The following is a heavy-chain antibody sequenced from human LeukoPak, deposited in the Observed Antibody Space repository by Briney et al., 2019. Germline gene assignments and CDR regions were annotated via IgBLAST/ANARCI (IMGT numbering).Heavy chain of an antibody. CDR2: GST. CDR3: ARHGRDGYNYGPVVYY. J-gene: IGHJ4*02. V-gene: IGHV4-39*01. Sequence: GSTYYNPSLKSRVTLSVDTPKNQFSLKLSSVTAADTAVYYCARHGRDGYNYGPVVYYWGQGTLVTVS. D-gene: IGHD5-24*01.